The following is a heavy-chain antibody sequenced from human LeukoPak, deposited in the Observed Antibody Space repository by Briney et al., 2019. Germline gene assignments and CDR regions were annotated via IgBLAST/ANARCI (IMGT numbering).Heavy chain of an antibody. CDR1: GYTFTSYY. CDR2: INPSGGST. CDR3: ARGIAVAGTCGDY. J-gene: IGHJ4*02. Sequence: ASVEVSCKASGYTFTSYYMHWVRQVPGQGLEWMGIINPSGGSTSYAQKFQGRVTMTRDMSTSTVYMELSSLRSEDTAVYYCARGIAVAGTCGDYWGQGTLVTVSS. V-gene: IGHV1-46*01. D-gene: IGHD6-19*01.